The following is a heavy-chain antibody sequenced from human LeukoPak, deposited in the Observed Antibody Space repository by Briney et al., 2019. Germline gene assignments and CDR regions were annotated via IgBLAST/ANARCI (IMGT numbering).Heavy chain of an antibody. CDR3: GRKSAARKTSEFDY. V-gene: IGHV1-2*02. J-gene: IGHJ4*02. D-gene: IGHD6-6*01. CDR2: IHPNSGGT. Sequence: ASVKVSCKASGYTFADYYMNWVRQAPGQGLEWMGWIHPNSGGTNYAQKFQGRVTMTRDTSISTAYMELSRLTFDDTAVYYCGRKSAARKTSEFDYWGQGTLVTVSS. CDR1: GYTFADYY.